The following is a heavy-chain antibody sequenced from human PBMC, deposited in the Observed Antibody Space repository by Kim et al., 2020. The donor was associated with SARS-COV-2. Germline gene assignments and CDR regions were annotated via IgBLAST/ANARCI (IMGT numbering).Heavy chain of an antibody. D-gene: IGHD6-13*01. CDR2: IYSGGST. Sequence: GGSLRLSCVASGFTVSSNYMSWVRQAPGKGLEWVSVIYSGGSTYYADSVKGRFTISRDNSKNTLYLQMNSLRAEDTAVYYCAREALAADAAPHWCQGTLVTVSS. CDR3: AREALAADAAPH. CDR1: GFTVSSNY. V-gene: IGHV3-66*01. J-gene: IGHJ4*02.